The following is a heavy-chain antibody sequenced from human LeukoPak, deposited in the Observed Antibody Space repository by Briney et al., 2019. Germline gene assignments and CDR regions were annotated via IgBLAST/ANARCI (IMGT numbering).Heavy chain of an antibody. CDR3: ARQMGYFDILTPPVY. CDR2: IYYSGST. V-gene: IGHV4-39*01. CDR1: GGSISSSSYY. J-gene: IGHJ4*02. D-gene: IGHD3-9*01. Sequence: SETLSLTCTDSGGSISSSSYYWGWIRQPPGKGLEWIGSIYYSGSTYYNPSLKSRVTISVDTSKNQFSLKLSSVTAADAAVYYCARQMGYFDILTPPVYWGQGTLVTVSS.